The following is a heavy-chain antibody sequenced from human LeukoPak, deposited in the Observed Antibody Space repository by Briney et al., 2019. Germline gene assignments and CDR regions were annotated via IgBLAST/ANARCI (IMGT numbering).Heavy chain of an antibody. Sequence: ASVKVSCKASGYTITNYYIHWARQAPGRGLEWMGIINPSGGSTSYAQRFQGRVTMTSDTSTSTVYMDLSSLTSEDTAVYYCARGGRAGVVWGYSDYWGQGTLVTVSS. CDR1: GYTITNYY. D-gene: IGHD6-13*01. CDR2: INPSGGST. CDR3: ARGGRAGVVWGYSDY. J-gene: IGHJ4*02. V-gene: IGHV1-46*01.